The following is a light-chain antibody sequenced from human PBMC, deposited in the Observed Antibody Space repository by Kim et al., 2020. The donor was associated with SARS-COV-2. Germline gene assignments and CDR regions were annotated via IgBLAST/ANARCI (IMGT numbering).Light chain of an antibody. J-gene: IGLJ2*01. CDR1: SRRRYY. CDR2: GKN. Sequence: GKKERNTRQGDSRRRYYASGYQKKPGQANVIGMYGKNNRPSGIRDRFAGSSSGNTASLTITGAQAEDEADYYCNSRDSSGNHLVFGGGTQLTVL. V-gene: IGLV3-19*01. CDR3: NSRDSSGNHLV.